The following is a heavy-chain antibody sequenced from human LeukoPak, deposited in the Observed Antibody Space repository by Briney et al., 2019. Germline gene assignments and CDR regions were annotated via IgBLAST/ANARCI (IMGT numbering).Heavy chain of an antibody. J-gene: IGHJ6*02. CDR1: GFTFGSYW. CDR3: LMSLTAHYYSGLDV. Sequence: GGSLRLSCAASGFTFGSYWMSWVRQAPGKGLEWVANIKQDGSEKYYVDSVKGRFTISRDNAKNSLFLQMNSLRADDTAVYHCLMSLTAHYYSGLDVWGQGPRSPSP. D-gene: IGHD2-21*02. CDR2: IKQDGSEK. V-gene: IGHV3-7*02.